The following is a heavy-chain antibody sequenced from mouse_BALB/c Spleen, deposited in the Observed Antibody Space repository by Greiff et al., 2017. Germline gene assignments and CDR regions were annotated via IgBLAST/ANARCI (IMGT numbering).Heavy chain of an antibody. J-gene: IGHJ3*01. CDR3: ARSGLRRAWFAY. Sequence: VQLKESGAELVKPGASVKLSCTASGFNIKDTYMHWVKQRPEQGLEWIGRIDPANGNTKYDPKFQGKATITADTSSNTAYLQLSSLTSEDTAVYYCARSGLRRAWFAYWGQGTLVTVSA. D-gene: IGHD2-2*01. V-gene: IGHV14-3*02. CDR2: IDPANGNT. CDR1: GFNIKDTY.